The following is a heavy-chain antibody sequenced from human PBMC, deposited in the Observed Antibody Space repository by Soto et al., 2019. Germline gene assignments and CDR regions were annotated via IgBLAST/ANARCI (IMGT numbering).Heavy chain of an antibody. CDR1: GVSMNSDDW. Sequence: QVQLQESGPGLVEPSGTLSLTCDVSGVSMNSDDWWAWVRQPPGKGLEWIGEIFYSGSYKYNPSLKTRVSISADKSKNQFSLKLHSVTAADTAVYYCARRPGGLKSNILSPYYWGQGTLVTVSS. D-gene: IGHD3-9*01. CDR3: ARRPGGLKSNILSPYY. V-gene: IGHV4-4*02. J-gene: IGHJ4*02. CDR2: IFYSGSY.